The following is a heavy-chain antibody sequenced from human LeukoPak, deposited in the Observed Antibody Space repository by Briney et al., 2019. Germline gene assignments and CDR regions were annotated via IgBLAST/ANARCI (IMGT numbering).Heavy chain of an antibody. Sequence: SETLSLTCTVSGGSVSSSNYYWDWIRQPPGKGLEWIGSISYSGRSYYNPSLKSRVTISVDTSENQFSLKLSSVIAADTAFYYCARPTPGYSSGWYDYWGQGTLVTVSP. CDR2: ISYSGRS. D-gene: IGHD6-19*01. J-gene: IGHJ4*02. CDR3: ARPTPGYSSGWYDY. V-gene: IGHV4-39*01. CDR1: GGSVSSSNYY.